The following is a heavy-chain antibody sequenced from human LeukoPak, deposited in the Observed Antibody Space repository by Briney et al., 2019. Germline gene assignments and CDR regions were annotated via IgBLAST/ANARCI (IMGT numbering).Heavy chain of an antibody. J-gene: IGHJ4*02. CDR1: GFSFSSCA. V-gene: IGHV3-64D*09. CDR3: VKEEEYYDSSNNYGPYFDY. Sequence: QPGGSLRLSCSASGFSFSSCAMHWVRQAPGKGLDFVSGISNNGGSTHYADSVKGRFIIPRDNSKNTLYLQMRSLRADDTAVYYCVKEEEYYDSSNNYGPYFDYWGQGTLVTVSS. D-gene: IGHD3-22*01. CDR2: ISNNGGST.